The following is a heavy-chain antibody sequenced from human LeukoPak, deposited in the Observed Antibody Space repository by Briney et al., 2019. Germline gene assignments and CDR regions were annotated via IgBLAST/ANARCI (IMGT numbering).Heavy chain of an antibody. J-gene: IGHJ5*02. CDR2: INAGNGNT. D-gene: IGHD6-13*01. CDR1: GYAFTTYS. V-gene: IGHV1-3*01. CDR3: ARDFSSSSWPYNWFDP. Sequence: ASVKVSCKASGYAFTTYSMHWVRQAPGQRLEWMGWINAGNGNTKYSQKFQDRVTITRDTSASTAYMELSSLRSEDTAVYYCARDFSSSSWPYNWFDPWGQGTLVTVSS.